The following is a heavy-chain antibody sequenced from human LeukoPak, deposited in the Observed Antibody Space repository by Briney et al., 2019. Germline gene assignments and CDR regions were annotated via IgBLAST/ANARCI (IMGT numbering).Heavy chain of an antibody. CDR1: GFTFSNYG. D-gene: IGHD3-22*01. CDR3: AKVALFSGYYPPFDY. J-gene: IGHJ4*02. Sequence: GGSLRLSCTASGFTFSNYGMHWVRQAPGKGLEWVAVISYDGSNEYYADSVKGRITISRDNSKNTLFLQMNSLRPEDTAVYHCAKVALFSGYYPPFDYWGQGTLVTVSS. V-gene: IGHV3-30*18. CDR2: ISYDGSNE.